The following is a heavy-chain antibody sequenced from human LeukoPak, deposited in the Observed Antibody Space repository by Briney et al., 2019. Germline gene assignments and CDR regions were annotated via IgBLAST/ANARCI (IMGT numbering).Heavy chain of an antibody. V-gene: IGHV1-2*02. Sequence: GASVKVSCKTSGYAFTGHYIHWVRQAPGQGLEWLGWINSNSGGTNYAQKFQGRVTMTRDTSISTAYMELSSLRSDDTAVYYCARDARLGAGYGDYGSNVAWGQGTLVTVSS. CDR2: INSNSGGT. J-gene: IGHJ4*02. D-gene: IGHD4-17*01. CDR3: ARDARLGAGYGDYGSNVA. CDR1: GYAFTGHY.